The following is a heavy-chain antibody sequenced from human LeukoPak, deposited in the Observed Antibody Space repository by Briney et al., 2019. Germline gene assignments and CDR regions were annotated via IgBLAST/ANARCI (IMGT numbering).Heavy chain of an antibody. Sequence: SVKVSCKASGGTISSYAISWGRQAPGQGLESRGGILPIFGTANYAQKFQGRVTITADESTSTAYMELSSLRSEDTAVSSCARLRITIFGVALTPDNWFDPWGQGTLVTVSS. D-gene: IGHD3-3*01. CDR3: ARLRITIFGVALTPDNWFDP. J-gene: IGHJ5*02. CDR1: GGTISSYA. CDR2: ILPIFGTA. V-gene: IGHV1-69*01.